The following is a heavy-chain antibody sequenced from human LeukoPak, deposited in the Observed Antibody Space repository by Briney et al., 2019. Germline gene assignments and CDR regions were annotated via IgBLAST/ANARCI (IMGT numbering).Heavy chain of an antibody. Sequence: ASVKVSCKVSGYTLTELSMHWVRQAPGKGPEWMGGFDPEDGETIYAQKFQGRVTMTEDTSTDTAYMELRSLRSDDTAVYYCARDPLGGDILLTGVLDYWGQGTLVTVSS. D-gene: IGHD3-16*01. CDR2: FDPEDGET. J-gene: IGHJ4*02. CDR1: GYTLTELS. CDR3: ARDPLGGDILLTGVLDY. V-gene: IGHV1-24*01.